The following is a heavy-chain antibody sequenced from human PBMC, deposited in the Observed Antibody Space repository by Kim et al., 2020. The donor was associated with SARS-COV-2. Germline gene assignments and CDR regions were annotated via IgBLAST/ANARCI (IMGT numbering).Heavy chain of an antibody. CDR1: GGSISSSSYY. D-gene: IGHD3-10*01. Sequence: SETLSLTCTVSGGSISSSSYYWGWIRQPPGKGLEWIGSIYYSGSTYYNPSLKSRVTISVDTSKNQFSLKLSSVTAADTAVYYCARQGAGLLWFGELYQENAFDIWGQGTMVTVSS. CDR3: ARQGAGLLWFGELYQENAFDI. J-gene: IGHJ3*02. V-gene: IGHV4-39*01. CDR2: IYYSGST.